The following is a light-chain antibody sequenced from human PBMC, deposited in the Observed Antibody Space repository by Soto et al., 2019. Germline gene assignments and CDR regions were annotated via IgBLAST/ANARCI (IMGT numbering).Light chain of an antibody. CDR3: QPLIKWPLP. CDR1: KSVSSN. V-gene: IGKV3-15*01. CDR2: GAS. J-gene: IGKJ5*01. Sequence: DIVMPQPPAPLSAPPGEAITFCCRTSKSVSSNLAWYQQKPGQTPRLIIYGASTRATGIPDRFSGSGSGTDFTLPNNKLQAGEFSSFSSQPLIKWPLPFGQRARPEIK.